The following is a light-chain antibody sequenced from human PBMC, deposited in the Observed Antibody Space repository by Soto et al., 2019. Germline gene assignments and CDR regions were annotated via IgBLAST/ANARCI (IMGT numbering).Light chain of an antibody. Sequence: ERMITQSPDTLSVSLGDRATLSCRASQSLRSSLAWYQQKPGQAPTLLIYDASTRATGIPAMFSGSGSGTDFTLTISGLQYEDFAVYYCQQRSNWPPITFGQGTRLEIK. CDR3: QQRSNWPPIT. CDR1: QSLRSS. CDR2: DAS. V-gene: IGKV3-15*01. J-gene: IGKJ5*01.